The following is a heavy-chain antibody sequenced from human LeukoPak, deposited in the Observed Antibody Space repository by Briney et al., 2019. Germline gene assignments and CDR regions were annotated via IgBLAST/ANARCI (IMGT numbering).Heavy chain of an antibody. J-gene: IGHJ4*02. CDR1: GFTVSSNY. Sequence: GGSLRLSCAASGFTVSSNYMSWVRQAPGKGLEWVSVIYSGGSTYYADSVKGRFTISRDNSKNTLYLQMNSLRAEDTAVYYCAREGLSSGSYFDYWGQGTLVTVSS. D-gene: IGHD1-26*01. V-gene: IGHV3-53*01. CDR2: IYSGGST. CDR3: AREGLSSGSYFDY.